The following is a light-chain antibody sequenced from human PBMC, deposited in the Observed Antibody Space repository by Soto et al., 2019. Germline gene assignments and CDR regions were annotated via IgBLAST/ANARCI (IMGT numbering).Light chain of an antibody. Sequence: DIQMTQSPSTLSASVGERVTITCRASQSVSNWLAWYQQKPGKAPNLLIYDVSSLESGVPSRFSGSGSGIEFILTISSLQPDDFATYYCQQYDSYSWTFGHGTKVEMK. CDR1: QSVSNW. CDR2: DVS. CDR3: QQYDSYSWT. J-gene: IGKJ1*01. V-gene: IGKV1-5*01.